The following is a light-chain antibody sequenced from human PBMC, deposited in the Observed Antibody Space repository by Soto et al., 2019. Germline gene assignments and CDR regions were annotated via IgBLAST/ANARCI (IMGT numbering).Light chain of an antibody. V-gene: IGKV1-9*01. CDR3: QQTRRYPST. CDR1: EDITIY. Sequence: IQLTQSPSSLSASVGDSVTITCRASEDITIYLAWYQQKPGKAPNLLMYAASTLQSGVPSRFSGSGSGTDFTLTISSLQAEEFATYYCQQTRRYPSTFGGGTKVDI. CDR2: AAS. J-gene: IGKJ4*01.